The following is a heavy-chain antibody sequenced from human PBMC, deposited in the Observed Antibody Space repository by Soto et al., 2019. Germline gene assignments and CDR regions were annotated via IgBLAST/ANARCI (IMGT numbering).Heavy chain of an antibody. Sequence: QLQLQESGPGLVEPSETLSLTCSVSGDSMSSYYWSWIRQSAEKGLEWIGCISATGTTSYIPSLKSRITLSVDTSKNQFSLNLKFVTAADTAVYFCAGEQSGAANFWGQGTLVTVS. CDR3: AGEQSGAANF. V-gene: IGHV4-4*07. J-gene: IGHJ3*01. CDR1: GDSMSSYY. CDR2: ISATGTT. D-gene: IGHD2-15*01.